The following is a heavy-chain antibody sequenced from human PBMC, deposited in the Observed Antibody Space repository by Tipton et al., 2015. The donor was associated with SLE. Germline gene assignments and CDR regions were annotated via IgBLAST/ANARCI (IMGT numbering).Heavy chain of an antibody. CDR2: TYRSGDR. CDR1: GGSISFYY. V-gene: IGHV4-4*07. D-gene: IGHD3-16*01. CDR3: AREGVLGVPLRFDY. Sequence: TLSLTCTVSGGSISFYYLRWIRQSAGRGLEGIGRTYRSGDRDYNPSLRSRVTMSIDASQNRVSLRLKSETAADTAVYYCAREGVLGVPLRFDYWGQGSLVTVSS. J-gene: IGHJ4*02.